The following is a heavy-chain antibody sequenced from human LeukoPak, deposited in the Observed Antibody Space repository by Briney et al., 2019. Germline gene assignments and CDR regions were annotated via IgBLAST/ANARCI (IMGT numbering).Heavy chain of an antibody. CDR3: AREINDSGYDCLDY. Sequence: GGSLRLSCAASGFTFSDYYMSWIRQAPGKGLEWVPYISSSSSYTNYADSVKGRFTISRDNAKNSLYLQMNSLRAEDTAVYYCAREINDSGYDCLDYWGQGTLVTVSS. D-gene: IGHD5-12*01. CDR2: ISSSSSYT. V-gene: IGHV3-11*06. J-gene: IGHJ4*02. CDR1: GFTFSDYY.